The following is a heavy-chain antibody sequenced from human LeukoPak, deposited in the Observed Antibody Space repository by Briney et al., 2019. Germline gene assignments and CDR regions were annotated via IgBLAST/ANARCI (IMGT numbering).Heavy chain of an antibody. CDR1: GGSFSGYY. V-gene: IGHV4-34*01. CDR2: INHSGST. J-gene: IGHJ4*02. Sequence: SETLSLTCAVYGGSFSGYYWSWIRQPPGKGLEWIGEINHSGSTNYNPSLKSRVTISVDTSKNQFSLKLSSVTTADTAVYYCARAVGGVIAVAGTLYFDYWGQGTLVTVSS. D-gene: IGHD6-19*01. CDR3: ARAVGGVIAVAGTLYFDY.